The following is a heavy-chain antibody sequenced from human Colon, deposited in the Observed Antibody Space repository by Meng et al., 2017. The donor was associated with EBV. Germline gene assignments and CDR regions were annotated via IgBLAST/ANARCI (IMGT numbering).Heavy chain of an antibody. CDR3: ARGPSRWLQFSFDY. CDR2: IYYSGST. D-gene: IGHD5-24*01. Sequence: VKLQESGPGLVKPSQTLSLTCTVSGGSISRGGYYWSWIRQHPGKGLEWIGYIYYSGSTYYNPSLKSRVTISIDTSKNQFSLKLSSVTAADTAVYYCARGPSRWLQFSFDYWGQGTLVTVSS. V-gene: IGHV4-31*03. CDR1: GGSISRGGYY. J-gene: IGHJ4*02.